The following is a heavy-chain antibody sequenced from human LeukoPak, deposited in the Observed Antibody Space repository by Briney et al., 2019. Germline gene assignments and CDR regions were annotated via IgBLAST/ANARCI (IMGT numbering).Heavy chain of an antibody. CDR1: GGSISSYY. D-gene: IGHD6-19*01. CDR2: IYYSGST. J-gene: IGHJ6*03. V-gene: IGHV4-59*01. Sequence: PSETLSLTCTVSGGSISSYYWSWLRQPPGKGLEWIGYIYYSGSTNYNPSLKSRVTISVDTSKNQFSLKLSSVTAADTAVYYCARGYSSGWEADYYYYYMDVWGKGTTVTVSS. CDR3: ARGYSSGWEADYYYYYMDV.